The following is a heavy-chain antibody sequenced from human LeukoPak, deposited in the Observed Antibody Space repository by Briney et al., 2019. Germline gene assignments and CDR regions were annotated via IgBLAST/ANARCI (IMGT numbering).Heavy chain of an antibody. CDR1: GFTFSSYA. D-gene: IGHD3-3*01. Sequence: PGGSLRLSCAASGFTFSSYAMSWIRQAPGKGLEWVSAISGSGGSTYYADSVKGRFTISRDNSKNTLYLQMNSLRAEDTAVYYCAKDLDFWSGYWKLFDYWGQGTLVTVSS. V-gene: IGHV3-23*01. CDR3: AKDLDFWSGYWKLFDY. CDR2: ISGSGGST. J-gene: IGHJ4*02.